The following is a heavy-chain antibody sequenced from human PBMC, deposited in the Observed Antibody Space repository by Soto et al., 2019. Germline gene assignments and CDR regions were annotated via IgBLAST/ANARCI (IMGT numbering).Heavy chain of an antibody. CDR3: ARDWGAPGRGSALGYYYHFGMDV. CDR1: GFTFSTYW. Sequence: EVQLVESGGGVVQPGGSLRLSCAASGFTFSTYWMNWVRQAPGKGLEWVANIKEDGSEEFYVDSVKGRFTISRDNAKNSLYLDMNSLRGEDTAVYYCARDWGAPGRGSALGYYYHFGMDVWGQGTLVTVSS. J-gene: IGHJ6*02. D-gene: IGHD3-16*01. CDR2: IKEDGSEE. V-gene: IGHV3-7*05.